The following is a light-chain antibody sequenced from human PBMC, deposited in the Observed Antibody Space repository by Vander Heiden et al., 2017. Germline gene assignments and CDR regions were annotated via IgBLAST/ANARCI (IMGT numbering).Light chain of an antibody. V-gene: IGKV1-5*03. CDR2: RAS. Sequence: DIQMTQSPSTLSASVGDRVTITCRASQSISSWLAWYQQKPGKAPKLLIYRASGLDSGVPSRFSGSASETEFTLTISILHPDDFATYYCQRENSYPWTFGPGTKVEIK. CDR1: QSISSW. J-gene: IGKJ1*01. CDR3: QRENSYPWT.